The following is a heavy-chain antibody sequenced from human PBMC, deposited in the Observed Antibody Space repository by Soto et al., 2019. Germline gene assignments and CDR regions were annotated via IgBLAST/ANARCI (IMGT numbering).Heavy chain of an antibody. D-gene: IGHD4-17*01. J-gene: IGHJ4*02. V-gene: IGHV4-34*01. CDR3: ARRYGASFDY. Sequence: SETLSLTCAVYGGSFSDYSWTWIRQPPGKGLEWIGEINHSGSTNYNPSLKSRVTISVDTSKNQFSLRLTSVTAADTAVYYCARRYGASFDYWGQGTLVTVSS. CDR2: INHSGST. CDR1: GGSFSDYS.